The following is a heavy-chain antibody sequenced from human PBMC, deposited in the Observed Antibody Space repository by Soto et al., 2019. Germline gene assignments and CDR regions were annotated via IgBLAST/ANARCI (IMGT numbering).Heavy chain of an antibody. Sequence: ASVKVSCKASGYTFTSYDINWVRQATGQGLEWMGWMNPNSGNTGYAQKFQGRVTMTRNTSISTAYMELSSLRSEDTAVYYCARRCSGGSCYSLVWSNHPIDPWGQGTLVTVSS. D-gene: IGHD2-15*01. V-gene: IGHV1-8*01. CDR1: GYTFTSYD. J-gene: IGHJ5*02. CDR3: ARRCSGGSCYSLVWSNHPIDP. CDR2: MNPNSGNT.